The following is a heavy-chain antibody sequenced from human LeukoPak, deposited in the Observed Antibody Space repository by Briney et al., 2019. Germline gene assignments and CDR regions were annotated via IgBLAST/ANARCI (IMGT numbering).Heavy chain of an antibody. J-gene: IGHJ4*02. CDR3: ARGWGYCSSTSCYSFDY. V-gene: IGHV4-34*01. D-gene: IGHD2-2*01. Sequence: PSETLSLTCAVYGGSFSGYYWSWIRQPPGKGLEWIGEINHSGSTNYNLSLKSRVTISVDTSKNQFSLKLSSVTAADTAVYYCARGWGYCSSTSCYSFDYWGQGTLVTVSS. CDR2: INHSGST. CDR1: GGSFSGYY.